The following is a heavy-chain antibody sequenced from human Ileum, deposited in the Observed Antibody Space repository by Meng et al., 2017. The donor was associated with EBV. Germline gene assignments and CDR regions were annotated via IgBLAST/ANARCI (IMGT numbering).Heavy chain of an antibody. Sequence: PLLASGGGVVQPGGFLSLYFSASGFTLSSKTMCWVRQAPGKGLEWVSTLSGSSGYTYYADSVKGRFTISRDNSKNTLYLQMNSLKAEDTAVYYCAKKESSGYQPYDYWGQGTLVTVSS. J-gene: IGHJ4*02. V-gene: IGHV3-23*01. CDR1: GFTLSSKT. CDR3: AKKESSGYQPYDY. D-gene: IGHD2-2*01. CDR2: LSGSSGYT.